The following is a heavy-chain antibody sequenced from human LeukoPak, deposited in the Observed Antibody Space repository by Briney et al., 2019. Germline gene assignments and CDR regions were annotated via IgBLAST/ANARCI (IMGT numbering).Heavy chain of an antibody. J-gene: IGHJ4*02. Sequence: SGTLSLTCTVSGGSISSSSYYWGWIRQPPGKGLEWIGSIYYSGSTYYNPSLKSRVTISVDTSKNQFSLKLSSVTAADTAVYYCASSFSGWYPILYFDYWGQGTLVTVSS. V-gene: IGHV4-39*07. D-gene: IGHD6-19*01. CDR3: ASSFSGWYPILYFDY. CDR1: GGSISSSSYY. CDR2: IYYSGST.